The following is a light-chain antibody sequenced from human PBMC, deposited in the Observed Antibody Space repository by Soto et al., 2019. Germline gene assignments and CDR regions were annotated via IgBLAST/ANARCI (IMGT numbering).Light chain of an antibody. Sequence: SYELTQSPSVSVAPGRTARVACEGNNIGTKSVHWYQQRPGQAPVVVVYYDSDRPSGIPERFSGSNSGITATLTISSVEAGDEADYYCQVWDTSTFHPIFGGGTQLTVL. V-gene: IGLV3-21*04. CDR1: NIGTKS. J-gene: IGLJ2*01. CDR2: YDS. CDR3: QVWDTSTFHPI.